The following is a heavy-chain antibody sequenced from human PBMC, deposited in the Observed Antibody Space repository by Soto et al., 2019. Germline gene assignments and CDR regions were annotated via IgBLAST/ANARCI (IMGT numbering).Heavy chain of an antibody. D-gene: IGHD2-15*01. V-gene: IGHV3-7*03. CDR3: ARPYCSGGSCYNWFDP. J-gene: IGHJ5*02. CDR2: IKHDGSQK. Sequence: PGGSLRLSSAAPGTSYGSHWIICIRQAPVKGRQWEANIKHDGSQKDHVDAVKVRVTISRDNGQNRLSLQMNRLRAEDTAIDYCARPYCSGGSCYNWFDPWGHGTLATVSS. CDR1: GTSYGSHW.